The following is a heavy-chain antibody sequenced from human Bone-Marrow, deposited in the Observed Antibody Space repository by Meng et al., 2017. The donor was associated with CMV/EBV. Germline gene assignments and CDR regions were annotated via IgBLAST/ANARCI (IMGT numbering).Heavy chain of an antibody. CDR3: ARDRPRPSTGTGGFYAFDI. J-gene: IGHJ3*02. D-gene: IGHD1-1*01. CDR2: ISSSSSYI. CDR1: GFTFSSYS. Sequence: GGSLRLSCAASGFTFSSYSMNWVRQAPGKGLEWVSSISSSSSYIYYADSVKGRFTISRDNAKNSLYLQMNSLRAEDTAVYYCARDRPRPSTGTGGFYAFDIWGQGTMVTVSS. V-gene: IGHV3-21*01.